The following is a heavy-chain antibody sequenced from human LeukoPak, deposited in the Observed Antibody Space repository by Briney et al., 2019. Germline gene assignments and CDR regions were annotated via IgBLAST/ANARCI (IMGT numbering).Heavy chain of an antibody. Sequence: GGSLRLSCAASGFTFSSYSMNWVRQAPGKGLEWVSSISSSSSYIYYADSVKGRFTISRDNAKNSLYLQMNSLRAEDTAVYYCAREIDYDFWSGYLLYWGQGTLVTVSS. CDR1: GFTFSSYS. CDR3: AREIDYDFWSGYLLY. D-gene: IGHD3-3*01. CDR2: ISSSSSYI. J-gene: IGHJ4*02. V-gene: IGHV3-21*01.